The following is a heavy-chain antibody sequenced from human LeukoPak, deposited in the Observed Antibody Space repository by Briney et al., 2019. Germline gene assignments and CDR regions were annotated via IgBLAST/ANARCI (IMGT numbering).Heavy chain of an antibody. J-gene: IGHJ3*02. CDR2: IYYSGGT. Sequence: PSETLSLTCTVSGGSISSSSYYWGWIRQPPGKGLDWIGSIYYSGGTYYNPSLKSRVTISVDTSKHQSSLKLSSVTAADTAVYYCAAATMYYDILTGYYFYAFDIWGQGTMVTVSS. V-gene: IGHV4-39*01. CDR3: AAATMYYDILTGYYFYAFDI. D-gene: IGHD3-9*01. CDR1: GGSISSSSYY.